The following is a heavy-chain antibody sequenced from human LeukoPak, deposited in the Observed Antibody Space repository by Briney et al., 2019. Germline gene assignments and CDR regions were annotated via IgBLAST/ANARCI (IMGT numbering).Heavy chain of an antibody. Sequence: SETLSLTCAVYGGSLSDYYWSWIRQPPGKGLEWIGEINQGRSTTYNPSLKTRVTISVDTSKSQFFLKLNPVTAADTAVYYCARGPRFTYYYGSGSYQYWGQGALVTVSS. J-gene: IGHJ4*02. CDR2: INQGRST. V-gene: IGHV4-34*01. CDR1: GGSLSDYY. CDR3: ARGPRFTYYYGSGSYQY. D-gene: IGHD3-10*01.